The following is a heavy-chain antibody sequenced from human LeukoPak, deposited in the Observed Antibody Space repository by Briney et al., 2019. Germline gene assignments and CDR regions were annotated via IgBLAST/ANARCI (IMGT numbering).Heavy chain of an antibody. V-gene: IGHV3-33*06. CDR2: ICSDGTNK. D-gene: IGHD4-11*01. CDR1: GFTFTHHA. CDR3: AKDIQRGCDYPNSLDS. J-gene: IGHJ2*01. Sequence: GGSLRLSCAASGFTFTHHAMHWVRRAPGKGLEWVSVICSDGTNKFYSDSVKGRFAISRDNSNDMVYLQMNGLRVDGTAVYYCAKDIQRGCDYPNSLDSWGRGTRVIVPS.